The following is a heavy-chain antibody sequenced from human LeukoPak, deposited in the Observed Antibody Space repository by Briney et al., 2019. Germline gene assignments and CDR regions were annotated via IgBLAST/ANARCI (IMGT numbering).Heavy chain of an antibody. Sequence: ETLSLTCTVSGGSISSSSYYWGWIRQPPGKGLEWVSAISGSGGSTYYADSVKGRFTISRDNSKNTLYLHMNSLSAEDTAVYYCAKDQRVVPLAYWGQGTLVTVSS. D-gene: IGHD2-15*01. CDR3: AKDQRVVPLAY. CDR2: ISGSGGST. V-gene: IGHV3-23*01. J-gene: IGHJ4*02. CDR1: GGSISSSSYY.